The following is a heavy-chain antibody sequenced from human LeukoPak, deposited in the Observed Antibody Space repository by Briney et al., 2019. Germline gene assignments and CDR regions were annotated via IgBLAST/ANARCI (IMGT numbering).Heavy chain of an antibody. CDR2: INPNSGGT. J-gene: IGHJ6*02. CDR1: GYTFTGYY. D-gene: IGHD2-15*01. Sequence: APVKVSCKASGYTFTGYYMHWVRQAPGQGLEWMGWINPNSGGTNYAQKFQGRVTMTRDTSISTAYMELSRLRSDDTAVYYCAATPGYYYYGMDVWGQGTTVTVSS. V-gene: IGHV1-2*02. CDR3: AATPGYYYYGMDV.